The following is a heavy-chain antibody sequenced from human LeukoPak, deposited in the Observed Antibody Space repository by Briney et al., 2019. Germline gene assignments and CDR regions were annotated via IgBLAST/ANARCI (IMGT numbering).Heavy chain of an antibody. CDR2: FDPEDGET. J-gene: IGHJ6*02. V-gene: IGHV1-24*01. D-gene: IGHD6-13*01. CDR1: GYTLTELS. CDR3: ATWASAAGRRYYYYGMDV. Sequence: ASVKVSCKVSGYTLTELSMHWVQQAPGKGLEWMGGFDPEDGETIYAQKFQGRVTMTEDTSTDTAYMELSSLRSEDTAVYYCATWASAAGRRYYYYGMDVWGQGTTVTVSS.